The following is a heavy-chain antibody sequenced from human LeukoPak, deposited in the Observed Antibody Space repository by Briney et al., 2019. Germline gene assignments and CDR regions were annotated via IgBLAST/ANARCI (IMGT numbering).Heavy chain of an antibody. D-gene: IGHD4-17*01. J-gene: IGHJ4*02. V-gene: IGHV3-30-3*01. CDR2: ISYDGSNK. Sequence: GRSLRLSCAASGFTFSSYAMHWVRQAPGKGLEWVAVISYDGSNKYYADSVRGRFTISRDNAKNSLYLQMNSLRAEDTAMYYCVRGGPYGDYDAYWGQGTLVTVSS. CDR3: VRGGPYGDYDAY. CDR1: GFTFSSYA.